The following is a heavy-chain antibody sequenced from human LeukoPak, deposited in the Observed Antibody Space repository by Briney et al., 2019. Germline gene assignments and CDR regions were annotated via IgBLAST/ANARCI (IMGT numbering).Heavy chain of an antibody. CDR3: AQESRAVAGTFDY. V-gene: IGHV1-69*13. Sequence: GASVKVSCKASGGTFSSYAISWVRQAPGQGLEWMGGIIPIFGTANYAQKFQGRVTITADESTSTAYMELSSLRSEDTAVYYCAQESRAVAGTFDYWGQGTLVTVSS. CDR1: GGTFSSYA. CDR2: IIPIFGTA. D-gene: IGHD6-19*01. J-gene: IGHJ4*02.